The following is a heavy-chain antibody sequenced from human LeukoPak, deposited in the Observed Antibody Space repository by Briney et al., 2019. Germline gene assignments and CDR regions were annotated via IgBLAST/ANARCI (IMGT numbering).Heavy chain of an antibody. D-gene: IGHD3-22*01. CDR3: AKDYYDSSGYPIGDAFDI. J-gene: IGHJ3*02. CDR2: ISGSGGST. V-gene: IGHV3-23*01. Sequence: AGGSLRLSCAASGFTFSSYGMSWVRQAPGKGLEWVSAISGSGGSTYYADSVKGRFTISRDNSKNTLYLQMNSLRAEDTAVYYCAKDYYDSSGYPIGDAFDIWGQGTMVTVSS. CDR1: GFTFSSYG.